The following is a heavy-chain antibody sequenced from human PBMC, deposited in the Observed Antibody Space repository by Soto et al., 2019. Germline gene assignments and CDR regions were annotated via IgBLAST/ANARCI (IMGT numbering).Heavy chain of an antibody. CDR1: GFTFSSYS. J-gene: IGHJ5*02. CDR3: AIGAYCGGDCYPANWFDP. V-gene: IGHV3-48*01. CDR2: ISSSSSTI. D-gene: IGHD2-21*01. Sequence: HPGGSLRLSCAASGFTFSSYSMNWVRQAPGKGLERVSYISSSSSTIYYADSVKGRFTISRDNAKNSLYLQMNSLRAEDTAVYYCAIGAYCGGDCYPANWFDPWGQGTLVTVSS.